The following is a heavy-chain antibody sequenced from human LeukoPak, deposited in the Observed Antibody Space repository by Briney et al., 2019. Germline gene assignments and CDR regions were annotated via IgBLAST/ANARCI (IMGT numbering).Heavy chain of an antibody. D-gene: IGHD2-21*02. V-gene: IGHV3-53*01. CDR1: GFTVSTNH. CDR3: ARDREVVTAKAQMDV. J-gene: IGHJ6*04. CDR2: IYIDSNT. Sequence: GGSLRLSCAVSGFTVSTNHMSCVRQAPGKGLEWVSVIYIDSNTYYTDSVKGRFTISRDNSKNTVFLQMNSLRAEDTAVYYCARDREVVTAKAQMDVWGKGTTVTVSS.